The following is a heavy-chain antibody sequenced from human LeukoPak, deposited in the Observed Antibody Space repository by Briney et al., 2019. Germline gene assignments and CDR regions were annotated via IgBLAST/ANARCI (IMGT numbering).Heavy chain of an antibody. V-gene: IGHV3-21*01. CDR2: ISSSSSYI. Sequence: GGSLRLSCAPSGFTFSSYSMNWVRQAPGKGLEWVSSISSSSSYIYYADSVKGRFTISRNNAKNSLYLQMNSLRAEDTAVYYCASGRIVGATGGFDYWGQGTLVTVSS. J-gene: IGHJ4*02. CDR3: ASGRIVGATGGFDY. CDR1: GFTFSSYS. D-gene: IGHD1-26*01.